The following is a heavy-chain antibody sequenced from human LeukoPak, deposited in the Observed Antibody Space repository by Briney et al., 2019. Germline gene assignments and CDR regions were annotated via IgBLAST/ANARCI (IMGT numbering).Heavy chain of an antibody. Sequence: GESLQISCKGSGYSFTNYWIGWVRQLPGKGLEWMGIIHPGDSHSRYSPSFQGQVTISADKSSTTAYLQWSSLKASDTAMYYCARLPSSWYEGPFDYWGQGTLVTVSS. J-gene: IGHJ4*02. V-gene: IGHV5-51*01. CDR3: ARLPSSWYEGPFDY. CDR2: IHPGDSHS. CDR1: GYSFTNYW. D-gene: IGHD6-13*01.